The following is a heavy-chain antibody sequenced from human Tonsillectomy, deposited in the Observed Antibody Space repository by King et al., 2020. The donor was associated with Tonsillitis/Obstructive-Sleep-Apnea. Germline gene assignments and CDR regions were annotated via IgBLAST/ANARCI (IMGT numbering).Heavy chain of an antibody. CDR3: AREDTSGYTGLDIFDI. CDR2: TYYRSKWYN. V-gene: IGHV6-1*01. D-gene: IGHD2-2*02. Sequence: VQLQQSGPGLVKPSQTLSLTCAISGDSVSSNSAAWTWIRQSPSRGLEWLGRTYYRSKWYNDYAVSVKSRITINTDTSRNQFSLQLNSVTPEDTAVYYCAREDTSGYTGLDIFDIWGQGTRVTVSS. J-gene: IGHJ3*02. CDR1: GDSVSSNSAA.